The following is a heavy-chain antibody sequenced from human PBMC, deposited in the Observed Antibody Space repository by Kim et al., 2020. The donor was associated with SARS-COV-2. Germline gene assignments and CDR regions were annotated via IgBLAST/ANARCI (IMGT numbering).Heavy chain of an antibody. J-gene: IGHJ4*02. CDR2: ISGNSDET. V-gene: IGHV3-23*01. CDR1: GFTFSNYA. D-gene: IGHD3-10*01. Sequence: GGSLRLSCAASGFTFSNYAMTWVRQAPGKGLEWVSGISGNSDETFYADSVKGRFTISTDKSKNTVYLQMSGLRAEDTALYYCAKGRCPYGTCDVDYWGQG. CDR3: AKGRCPYGTCDVDY.